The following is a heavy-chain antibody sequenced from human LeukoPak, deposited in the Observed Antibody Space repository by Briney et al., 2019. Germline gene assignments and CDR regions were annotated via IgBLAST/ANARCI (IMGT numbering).Heavy chain of an antibody. CDR2: ISGSGGST. Sequence: GGSLRLSCAASGFTFSSYEMNWVRQAPGKGLEWVSGISGSGGSTYYAESVKGRCTISRDNSKKTLFLQMNSLRAEDTAVYYCAKGSNNYPDNFDYWGQGTLVTVSS. V-gene: IGHV3-23*01. CDR1: GFTFSSYE. D-gene: IGHD1-1*01. CDR3: AKGSNNYPDNFDY. J-gene: IGHJ4*02.